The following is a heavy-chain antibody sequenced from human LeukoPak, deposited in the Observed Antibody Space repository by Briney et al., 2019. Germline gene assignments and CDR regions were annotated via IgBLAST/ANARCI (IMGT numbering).Heavy chain of an antibody. CDR1: GGSISSSSYY. D-gene: IGHD4-17*01. CDR3: ARLFYGDYFLYFDY. Sequence: PSETLSLTCTVSGGSISSSSYYWGWIRQPPGKGLEWIGSIYYSGSTYYNPSLKSRVTISVDTSKNQFSLKLSSVTAADTAVYYCARLFYGDYFLYFDYWGQGTLVTVSS. J-gene: IGHJ4*02. CDR2: IYYSGST. V-gene: IGHV4-39*07.